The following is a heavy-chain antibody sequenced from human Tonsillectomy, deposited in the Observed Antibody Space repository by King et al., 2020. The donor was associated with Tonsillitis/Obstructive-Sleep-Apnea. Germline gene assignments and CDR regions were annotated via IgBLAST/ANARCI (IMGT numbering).Heavy chain of an antibody. D-gene: IGHD3-3*01. J-gene: IGHJ4*02. V-gene: IGHV3-53*01. CDR2: IYSGGST. CDR1: GFTVSSNY. Sequence: VQLVESGGGLIQPGGSLRLSCAASGFTVSSNYMSWVRQAPGKGLEWVSVIYSGGSTYYADSVKGRFTISRDNSKSTLYLQMNNLRAEDTAVYYCARGGGGRFLEWLNYWGQGTLVTVSS. CDR3: ARGGGGRFLEWLNY.